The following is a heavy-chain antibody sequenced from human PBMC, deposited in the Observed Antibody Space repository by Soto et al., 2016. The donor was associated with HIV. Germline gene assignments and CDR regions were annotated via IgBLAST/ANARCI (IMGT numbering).Heavy chain of an antibody. CDR1: GFTFSSYG. CDR3: ARGIPRGPFDY. CDR2: IWYDGSNK. J-gene: IGHJ4*02. Sequence: VQLVESGGGVVQPGRSLRLSCAASGFTFSSYGMHWVRQAPGKGLEWVAVIWYDGSNKYYADSVKGRFTISRDNSKNTLYLQMNSLRAEDTAVYYCARGIPRGPFDYWGQGTLVTVSS. V-gene: IGHV3-33*01.